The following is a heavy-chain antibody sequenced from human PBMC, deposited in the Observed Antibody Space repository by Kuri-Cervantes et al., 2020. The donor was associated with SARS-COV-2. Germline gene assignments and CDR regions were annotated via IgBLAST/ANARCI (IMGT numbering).Heavy chain of an antibody. D-gene: IGHD7-27*01. J-gene: IGHJ4*02. CDR3: AREEGGELGEAFDY. CDR1: GFIFSDFG. CDR2: IDSSSYYI. V-gene: IGHV3-21*01. Sequence: GGSLRLSCAASGFIFSDFGMNWIRQAPGKGLEWVASIDSSSYYIYHADSVKGRLTISRDNAKTSLYLQMNSLKPEDTAVYYCAREEGGELGEAFDYWGQGALVTVSS.